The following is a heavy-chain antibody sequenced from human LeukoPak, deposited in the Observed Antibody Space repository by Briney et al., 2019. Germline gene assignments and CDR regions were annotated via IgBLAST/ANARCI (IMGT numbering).Heavy chain of an antibody. CDR2: ISVGGDYI. CDR1: GFTFGSSP. D-gene: IGHD5-24*01. CDR3: AKPPYGRDVYNYFDY. V-gene: IGHV3-23*01. J-gene: IGHJ4*02. Sequence: PGGSLRLSCEASGFTFGSSPMSWVRQAPGKGLEWVSSISVGGDYIYYGDSVKGRFTISRDNYRSTLYLQMIRLRAEDTAVYYCAKPPYGRDVYNYFDYWGQGTPVTVSS.